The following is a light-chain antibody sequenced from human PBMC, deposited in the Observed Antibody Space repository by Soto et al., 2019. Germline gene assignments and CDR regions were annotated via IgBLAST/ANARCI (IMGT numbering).Light chain of an antibody. V-gene: IGLV2-14*03. CDR1: SSDVGGYDY. CDR2: DVN. CDR3: SSSTTSSTPVV. Sequence: QSALTQPASVSGSPGQSITMSCTGTSSDVGGYDYVAWYQQHPGKAPKLMIYDVNYRPSGVSSRFSGSKSGNTASLTISGLQAEDEADYYCSSSTTSSTPVVFGGGTKLTVL. J-gene: IGLJ2*01.